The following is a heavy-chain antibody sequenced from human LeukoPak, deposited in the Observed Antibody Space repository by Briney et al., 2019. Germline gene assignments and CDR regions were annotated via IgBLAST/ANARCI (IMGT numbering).Heavy chain of an antibody. V-gene: IGHV3-30*03. CDR1: GFTFNRYG. D-gene: IGHD4-17*01. J-gene: IGHJ4*02. CDR3: ARATTVTTPFDY. CDR2: ISFDGKVS. Sequence: GGSLRLSCAASGFTFNRYGMHWVRQAPGKGLEWVAVISFDGKVSYYADSVKGRFTISRDNSKNTLYLQMNSLRAEDTAVYYCARATTVTTPFDYWGQGTLVTVSS.